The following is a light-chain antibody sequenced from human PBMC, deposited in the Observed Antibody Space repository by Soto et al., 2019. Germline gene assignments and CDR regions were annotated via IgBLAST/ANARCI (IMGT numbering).Light chain of an antibody. CDR2: GAS. CDR3: KQYNNWPFS. CDR1: QSVSNNY. V-gene: IGKV3-20*01. J-gene: IGKJ5*01. Sequence: EIVLTQSPGTLSLSPGERATLSCRASQSVSNNYLAWYQQKPGQAPRLLIYGASNRATGIPDRFSGTGSETDFTLTIRGLQSEDSAVYFCKQYNNWPFSFGQGTRLEIK.